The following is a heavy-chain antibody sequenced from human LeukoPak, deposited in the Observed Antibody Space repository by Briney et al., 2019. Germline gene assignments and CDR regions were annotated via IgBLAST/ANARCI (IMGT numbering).Heavy chain of an antibody. CDR1: GFTFSSYA. J-gene: IGHJ3*02. D-gene: IGHD3-22*01. CDR3: AREGDSSGSPPLAGAFDI. V-gene: IGHV3-30-3*01. Sequence: PGRSLRLSCAASGFTFSSYAMHWVRQAPGKGLEWVAVISYDGSNKYYADSVKGRFTISRDNSKNTLYLQMNSLRAEDTAVYYCAREGDSSGSPPLAGAFDIWGQGTMVTVSS. CDR2: ISYDGSNK.